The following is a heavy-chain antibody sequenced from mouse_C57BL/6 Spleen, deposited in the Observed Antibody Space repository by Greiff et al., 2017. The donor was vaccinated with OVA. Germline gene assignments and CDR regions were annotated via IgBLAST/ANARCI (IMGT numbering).Heavy chain of an antibody. CDR1: GFTFSSYA. CDR3: TRTYDYGGFAY. J-gene: IGHJ3*01. Sequence: EVKVVESGEGLVKPGGSLKLSCAASGFTFSSYAMSWVRQTPEKRLEWVAYISSGGDYIYYADTVKGRFTISRDNARNTLYLQMSSLKSEDTAMYYCTRTYDYGGFAYWGQGTLVTVSA. D-gene: IGHD2-4*01. CDR2: ISSGGDYI. V-gene: IGHV5-9-1*02.